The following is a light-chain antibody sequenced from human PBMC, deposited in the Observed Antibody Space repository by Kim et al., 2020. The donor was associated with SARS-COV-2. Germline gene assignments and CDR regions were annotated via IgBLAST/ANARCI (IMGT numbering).Light chain of an antibody. V-gene: IGLV6-57*03. CDR3: QSYDSSNPWV. CDR2: EDD. J-gene: IGLJ3*02. Sequence: TIIISCSRSSSSIASNYVQWYQQRPGSGPTTVIYEDDQRPSGVPNRFSGSLDKSSNSASLTISGLKTEDEAEYYCQSYDSSNPWVFGGGTHLTVL. CDR1: SSSIASNY.